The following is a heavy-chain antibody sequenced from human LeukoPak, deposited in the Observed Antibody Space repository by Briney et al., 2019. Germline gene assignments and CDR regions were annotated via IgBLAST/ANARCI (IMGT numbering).Heavy chain of an antibody. CDR3: ASSPAGRYTFEY. Sequence: GGSLRLSCAASGFTFSDRYMDWVRQAPGKGLEWVGRSRNKANSYTTEYAASVKGRFTVSRGDSNNSLYLQMNSLKTEDTAVYYCASSPAGRYTFEYWGQGTLVTVSS. D-gene: IGHD1-26*01. CDR1: GFTFSDRY. CDR2: SRNKANSYTT. V-gene: IGHV3-72*01. J-gene: IGHJ4*02.